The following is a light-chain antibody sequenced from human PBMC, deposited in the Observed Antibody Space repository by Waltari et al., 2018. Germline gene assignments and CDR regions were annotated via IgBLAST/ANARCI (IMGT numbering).Light chain of an antibody. CDR2: AAS. CDR3: QQYNDWPRT. J-gene: IGKJ1*01. V-gene: IGKV3-15*01. Sequence: EVVMTQSPATLSVSPGESATLSCRASQYVNIHLDWYQQKPGQAPRLLIYAASTRATGVPARFSGSVSGTDFTLTISSLQSEDFAVYYCQQYNDWPRTFGLGTKVEIK. CDR1: QYVNIH.